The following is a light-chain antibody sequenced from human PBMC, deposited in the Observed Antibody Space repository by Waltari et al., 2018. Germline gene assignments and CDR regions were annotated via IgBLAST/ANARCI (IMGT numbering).Light chain of an antibody. CDR3: HQYYSTPFT. CDR2: WAS. V-gene: IGKV4-1*01. J-gene: IGKJ2*01. CDR1: QSVLYSSNNKNQ. Sequence: DIVMTQSPESLAVSLGERATINCKSSQSVLYSSNNKNQLAWYQQKPGQPPTLLLYWASTRESGVPDRVSGSGSETDFTLTISSLQAEDVAVYYCHQYYSTPFTFGQGTKLEIK.